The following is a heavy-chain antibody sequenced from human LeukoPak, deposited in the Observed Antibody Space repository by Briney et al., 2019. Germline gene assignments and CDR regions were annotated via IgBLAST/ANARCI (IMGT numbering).Heavy chain of an antibody. Sequence: ASVKVSCTSSGYTFTSYGICWVRQAPGQGLEWMGWISAYNGNTNNAQKLQGRVTMTTDTSTSTAYMELRSLRSDYMAVYYCAREPRTGYCSSTSGSRTLGYWGQGTLVTVSS. V-gene: IGHV1-18*03. CDR3: AREPRTGYCSSTSGSRTLGY. J-gene: IGHJ4*02. CDR1: GYTFTSYG. CDR2: ISAYNGNT. D-gene: IGHD2-2*03.